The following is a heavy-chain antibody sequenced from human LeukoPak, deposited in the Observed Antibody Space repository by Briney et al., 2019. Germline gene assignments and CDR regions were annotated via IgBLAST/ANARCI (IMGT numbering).Heavy chain of an antibody. V-gene: IGHV5-51*01. J-gene: IGHJ5*01. CDR3: ARQEYCSGGSCYTWFDS. D-gene: IGHD2-15*01. Sequence: ESLKISCKGSGYSFTNSWIGWVRLVPGKGLEWMGIIYPADSDIRYSPSFQGQVTISADKSINTAYLQWSSLKASDTAMYYCARQEYCSGGSCYTWFDSWGQGTLVTVSS. CDR1: GYSFTNSW. CDR2: IYPADSDI.